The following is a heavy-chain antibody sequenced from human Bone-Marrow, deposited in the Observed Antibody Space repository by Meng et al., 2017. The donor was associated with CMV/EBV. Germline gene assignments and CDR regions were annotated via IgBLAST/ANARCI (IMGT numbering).Heavy chain of an antibody. V-gene: IGHV3-15*01. Sequence: ESLKISCAVSGFTFTNAWMSWVRQAPGKGLEWVGRIKSKTDGGTTDYAAPVKGRFTISRDDSKNTLYLQMNSRKTGDTAVYYCSTNGLGGSYSLDYWGQGTLVTVSS. CDR2: IKSKTDGGTT. J-gene: IGHJ4*02. CDR1: GFTFTNAW. CDR3: STNGLGGSYSLDY. D-gene: IGHD3-16*01.